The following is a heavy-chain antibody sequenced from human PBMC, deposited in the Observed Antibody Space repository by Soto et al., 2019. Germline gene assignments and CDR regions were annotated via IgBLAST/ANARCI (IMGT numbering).Heavy chain of an antibody. CDR2: IIPILGIT. D-gene: IGHD3-22*01. CDR1: GDTFSSNT. V-gene: IGHV1-69*02. J-gene: IGHJ6*02. Sequence: VQLVQSGAEVKKPGSSVKVSCKASGDTFSSNTISWVRQVPGHGLEWMGRIIPILGITNYAQNFQGRITIIADEPTTTAHMELSSLRSEDTAMYYCGISRHESRYLYYGMDVWGQGTTVTVSS. CDR3: GISRHESRYLYYGMDV.